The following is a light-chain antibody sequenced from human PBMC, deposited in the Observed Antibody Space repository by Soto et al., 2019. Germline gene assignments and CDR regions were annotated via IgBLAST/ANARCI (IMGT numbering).Light chain of an antibody. CDR1: QSVPRKY. CDR3: QQYGSSGT. J-gene: IGKJ1*01. V-gene: IGKV3-20*01. CDR2: GAS. Sequence: EIVLTQSPGTLSLSPGQISTLSCRASQSVPRKYLAWYKQNPGQAPRLLIYGASNRATGIPDNLSGSGSGTEFTLTISRLEPEDFAVYYCQQYGSSGTFGQGTKVDIK.